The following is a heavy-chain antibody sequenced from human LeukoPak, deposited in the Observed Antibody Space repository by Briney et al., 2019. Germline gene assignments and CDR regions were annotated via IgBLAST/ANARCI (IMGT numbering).Heavy chain of an antibody. Sequence: SETLSLTCTVSGGSISSGDYYWSWIRQPPGKGLEWIGYIYYSGSTYYNPSLKSRVTISVDTSKNQFSLKLSSVTAADTAVYYCARGYYSNYVPSYNWFDPWGQGTLVTVSS. CDR3: ARGYYSNYVPSYNWFDP. D-gene: IGHD4-11*01. CDR2: IYYSGST. V-gene: IGHV4-30-4*01. J-gene: IGHJ5*02. CDR1: GGSISSGDYY.